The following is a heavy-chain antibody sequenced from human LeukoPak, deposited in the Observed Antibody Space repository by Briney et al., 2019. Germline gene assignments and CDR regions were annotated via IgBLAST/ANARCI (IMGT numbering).Heavy chain of an antibody. CDR2: INPGDGST. D-gene: IGHD3-10*01. CDR3: AREPGGSGSLDY. V-gene: IGHV1-46*01. Sequence: ASVKVSCKASGYTFTTYFVHWVRQARGQGLEWIGKINPGDGSTSYAQQFQGRVTMTRDTSTSTVYMELSSLRSDDTAVYSCAREPGGSGSLDYWGQGTLVTVSS. J-gene: IGHJ4*02. CDR1: GYTFTTYF.